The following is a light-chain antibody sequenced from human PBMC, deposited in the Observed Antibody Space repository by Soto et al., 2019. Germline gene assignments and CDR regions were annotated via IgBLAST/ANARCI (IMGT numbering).Light chain of an antibody. CDR2: YIS. V-gene: IGKV3-15*01. CDR1: QTIGRN. Sequence: EIVMTQSPGTLSLSPGETATLSCRASQTIGRNYLAWYQQKPGQAPRLLIYYISTRAADIPARFSGSGSGTDFTLTIXSLQSEDSGVYYCQQHSQWPITFGQGTRLEIK. J-gene: IGKJ5*01. CDR3: QQHSQWPIT.